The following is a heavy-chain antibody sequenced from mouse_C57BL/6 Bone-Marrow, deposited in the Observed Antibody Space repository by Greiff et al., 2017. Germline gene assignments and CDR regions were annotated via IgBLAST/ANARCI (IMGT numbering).Heavy chain of an antibody. V-gene: IGHV1S26*01. D-gene: IGHD1-1*01. J-gene: IGHJ4*01. Sequence: VQLQQPGAELVKPGASVKMSCKASGYTFTSYWITWVKQRPGQGLEWIGYINPSSGYTKYNQKFKDKATLTADKSSSTAYMQLSSLTSEDSAVYYCARGRYSAMDYWGQGTSVTVSS. CDR2: INPSSGYT. CDR3: ARGRYSAMDY. CDR1: GYTFTSYW.